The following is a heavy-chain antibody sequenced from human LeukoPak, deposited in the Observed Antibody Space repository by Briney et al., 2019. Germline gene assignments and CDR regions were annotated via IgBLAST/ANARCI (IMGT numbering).Heavy chain of an antibody. CDR1: GFTFSSHW. D-gene: IGHD2-2*01. J-gene: IGHJ4*02. CDR3: ARVGYCSTTSCYWRAFDC. V-gene: IGHV3-7*01. CDR2: INQDGSEQ. Sequence: GGSLRLSCAASGFTFSSHWMSWVRQAPGKGLEWVANINQDGSEQYYVDSVKGRFTISRDNAKNSLYLQMNSLRAEDTAVYYCARVGYCSTTSCYWRAFDCWGQGTLVTVSS.